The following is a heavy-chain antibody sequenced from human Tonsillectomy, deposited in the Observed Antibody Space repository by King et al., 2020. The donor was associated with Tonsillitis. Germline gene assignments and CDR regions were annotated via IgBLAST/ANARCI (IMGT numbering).Heavy chain of an antibody. CDR3: ARDDYGEGYYGMDV. D-gene: IGHD4-17*01. V-gene: IGHV4-31*03. CDR2: IYYSGST. CDR1: GGSISSGGYY. J-gene: IGHJ6*02. Sequence: QLQESGPGLVKPSQTLSLTCTVSGGSISSGGYYWSWIRQHPGKGLEWIGYIYYSGSTYYNPSLKSRVTISVDTSKNQFSLKLSSVTAAATAVYYCARDDYGEGYYGMDVWGQGTTVTVSS.